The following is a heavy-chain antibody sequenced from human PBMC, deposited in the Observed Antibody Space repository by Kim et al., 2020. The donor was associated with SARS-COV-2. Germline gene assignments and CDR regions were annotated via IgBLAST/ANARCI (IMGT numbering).Heavy chain of an antibody. V-gene: IGHV3-7*01. Sequence: GGSLRLSCAASGFTFSAYWMNWVRQAPGKGLEWVANIKQDGSEKYYVDSVKGRFTISRDNAKNSLFLQMNSLRVEDTAVYYCAKVSAGGPSDIWGQGTMVTVSS. J-gene: IGHJ3*02. CDR3: AKVSAGGPSDI. CDR1: GFTFSAYW. CDR2: IKQDGSEK. D-gene: IGHD2-15*01.